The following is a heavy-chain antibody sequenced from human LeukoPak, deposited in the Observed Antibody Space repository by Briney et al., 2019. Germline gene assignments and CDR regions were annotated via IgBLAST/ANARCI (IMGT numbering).Heavy chain of an antibody. Sequence: SVKVSCKASGGTFSSYAISWVRQAPGQGVEWMGGIIPIFGTANYAQKFQGSVTITTDESTSTAYMELSSLRSEDTAVYYCARDPGRLGFGDQNWFDPWGQGTLVTVSS. J-gene: IGHJ5*02. CDR1: GGTFSSYA. V-gene: IGHV1-69*05. D-gene: IGHD3-10*01. CDR3: ARDPGRLGFGDQNWFDP. CDR2: IIPIFGTA.